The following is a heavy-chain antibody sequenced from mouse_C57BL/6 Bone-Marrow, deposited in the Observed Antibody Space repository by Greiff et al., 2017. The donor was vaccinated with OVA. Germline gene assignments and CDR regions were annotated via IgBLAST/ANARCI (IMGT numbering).Heavy chain of an antibody. CDR2: IFPGSGST. D-gene: IGHD4-1*02. J-gene: IGHJ4*01. Sequence: VKLMESGPELVKPGASVKISCKASGYTFTDYYINWVKQRPGQGLEWIGWIFPGSGSTYYNEKFKGKATLTVDKSSSTAYMLLSSLTSEDSAVYFCAREKPTAYYAMDYWGQGTSVTVSS. CDR1: GYTFTDYY. CDR3: AREKPTAYYAMDY. V-gene: IGHV1-75*01.